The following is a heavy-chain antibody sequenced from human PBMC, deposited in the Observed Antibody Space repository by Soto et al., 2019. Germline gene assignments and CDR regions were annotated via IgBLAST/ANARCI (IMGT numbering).Heavy chain of an antibody. Sequence: PGASVKVSCKASGGTFSSYAISWVRQAPGQGLEWMGGIIPIFGTANYAQKFQGRVTITADKSTSTAYMELSSLRSEDTAVYYCARPSSSRYCSSTSCYYYYGMDVWGQGTTVTVSS. J-gene: IGHJ6*02. CDR3: ARPSSSRYCSSTSCYYYYGMDV. V-gene: IGHV1-69*06. CDR1: GGTFSSYA. D-gene: IGHD2-2*01. CDR2: IIPIFGTA.